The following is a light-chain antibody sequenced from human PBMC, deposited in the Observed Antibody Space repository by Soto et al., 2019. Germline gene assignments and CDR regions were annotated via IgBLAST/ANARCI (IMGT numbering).Light chain of an antibody. CDR3: QHYNSYSEA. V-gene: IGKV1-5*03. J-gene: IGKJ1*01. CDR2: KAS. CDR1: RDIGTW. Sequence: TQMTQSPSTLSASVGDSVSITCRARRDIGTWLTWFQQKPGRAPNLLIYKASTLKSGVPSRFSGSGSGTEFTLTISSLQPDDFATYYCQHYNSYSEAFGQGTKV.